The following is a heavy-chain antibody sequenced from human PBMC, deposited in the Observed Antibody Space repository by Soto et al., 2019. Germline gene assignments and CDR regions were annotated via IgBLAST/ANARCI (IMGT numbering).Heavy chain of an antibody. J-gene: IGHJ4*02. CDR1: GGSFTDYF. CDR2: INHSGST. V-gene: IGHV4-34*01. D-gene: IGHD2-8*02. Sequence: SETLSLTCAVYGGSFTDYFWIWIRQPPGKGLEWIAEINHSGSTNYNPSLKSRVTISVDTSKNQFSLKLTSVTAADTAVYYCARDKITGLFDYWGQGTQVTVSS. CDR3: ARDKITGLFDY.